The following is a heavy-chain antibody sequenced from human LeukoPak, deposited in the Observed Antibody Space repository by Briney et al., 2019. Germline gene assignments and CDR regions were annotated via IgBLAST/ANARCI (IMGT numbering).Heavy chain of an antibody. CDR2: IRHDGSNT. D-gene: IGHD3-16*01. V-gene: IGHV3-30*02. CDR3: AKGKGSSALGY. J-gene: IGHJ4*02. Sequence: GGSLRLSCATSGLAFRIFGMHWVRQAPGKGLEWVAFIRHDGSNTYYGDSVKGRFTISRDNSKNTMYLEMKSLRVEDTALYYCAKGKGSSALGYWGQGTLVTASS. CDR1: GLAFRIFG.